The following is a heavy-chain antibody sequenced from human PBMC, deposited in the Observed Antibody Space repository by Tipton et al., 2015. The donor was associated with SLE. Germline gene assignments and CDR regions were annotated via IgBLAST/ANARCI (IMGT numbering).Heavy chain of an antibody. Sequence: SLRLSCAASGFTFRSYAMTWVRQAPGKGLEWLSSISGSGDNTHYADSVKGRFTISRDNSKNTLYLQMNSLRAGDTAVYYCAKGTTYYYDSSGSYQDYWGQGTLVTVSS. J-gene: IGHJ4*02. CDR2: ISGSGDNT. CDR1: GFTFRSYA. CDR3: AKGTTYYYDSSGSYQDY. D-gene: IGHD3-22*01. V-gene: IGHV3-23*01.